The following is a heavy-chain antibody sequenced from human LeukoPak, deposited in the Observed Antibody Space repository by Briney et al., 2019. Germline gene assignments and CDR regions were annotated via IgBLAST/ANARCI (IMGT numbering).Heavy chain of an antibody. CDR3: ARGTHYYGSGSYSPEQYFQH. CDR1: GFTFSSYG. V-gene: IGHV3-33*01. D-gene: IGHD3-10*01. CDR2: IWYDGSNK. Sequence: GRSLRLSCAASGFTFSSYGMHWVRQAPGKGLEWVAVIWYDGSNKYYADSVKGRFTISRDNAKNSLYLQMNSLRAEDTAVYYRARGTHYYGSGSYSPEQYFQHWGQGTLVTVSS. J-gene: IGHJ1*01.